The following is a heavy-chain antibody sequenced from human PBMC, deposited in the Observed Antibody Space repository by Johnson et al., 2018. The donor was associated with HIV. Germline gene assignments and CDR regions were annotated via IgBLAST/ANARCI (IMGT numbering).Heavy chain of an antibody. CDR3: ARDSTPWGGDYVDYTFDI. V-gene: IGHV3-23*04. J-gene: IGHJ3*02. CDR1: GFTFSSYA. Sequence: VQLVESGGGLVQRGGSLRLSCAAYGFTFSSYAMTWVRQAPGKGVEWVSAISGSGDSTYYADSVRGRFTISRDNAKKSLYLQMNSLRSEDTALYYCARDSTPWGGDYVDYTFDIWGQGTMVTVSS. D-gene: IGHD4-17*01. CDR2: ISGSGDST.